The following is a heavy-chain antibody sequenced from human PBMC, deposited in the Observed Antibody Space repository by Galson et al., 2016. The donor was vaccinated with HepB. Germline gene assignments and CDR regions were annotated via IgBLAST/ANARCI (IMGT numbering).Heavy chain of an antibody. V-gene: IGHV3-7*03. J-gene: IGHJ6*03. CDR3: ARYRRESSRYYTDV. Sequence: SLRLSCAASGFTFSDYYMSWIRQAPGKGLEWVANINQDESLKFYVDSVRGRFTISRDNAANSLFLQMNSLTAEDTAVYYCARYRRESSRYYTDVWGRGTTVTVS. D-gene: IGHD3-10*01. CDR1: GFTFSDYY. CDR2: INQDESLK.